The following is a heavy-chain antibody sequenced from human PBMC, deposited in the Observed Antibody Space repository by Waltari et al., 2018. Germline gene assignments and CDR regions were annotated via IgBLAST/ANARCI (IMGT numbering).Heavy chain of an antibody. CDR1: GFSFTSYA. D-gene: IGHD1-26*01. V-gene: IGHV3-23*01. CDR3: AKRGPRELLRLSWIPYFDF. CDR2: SGGSGFTT. J-gene: IGHJ4*02. Sequence: EVQLLESGGALVQPGGSLRLSCAASGFSFTSYAMYWVRQGQGKVLGGVSGSGGSGFTTYYADSVKGRFTISRDNSQNTLFLQMNSLGAEDTALYYCAKRGPRELLRLSWIPYFDFWGLGTLVTVSS.